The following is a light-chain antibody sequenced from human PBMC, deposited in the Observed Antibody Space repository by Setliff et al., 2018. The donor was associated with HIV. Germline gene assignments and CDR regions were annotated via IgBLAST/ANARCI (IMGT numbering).Light chain of an antibody. V-gene: IGLV3-21*03. Sequence: SYELTQRPSVSVAPGKTARITCGGNNIGSKSVHWYQQKPGQAPVLVVYDDNDRPSGIPERFSGSNSGNTATLTISRVEAGDEADYYCQVWDSSSDHHVFGTGTKV. CDR2: DDN. CDR3: QVWDSSSDHHV. CDR1: NIGSKS. J-gene: IGLJ1*01.